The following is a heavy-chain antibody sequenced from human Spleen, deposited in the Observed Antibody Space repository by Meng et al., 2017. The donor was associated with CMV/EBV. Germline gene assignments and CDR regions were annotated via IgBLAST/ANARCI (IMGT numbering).Heavy chain of an antibody. V-gene: IGHV1-3*02. J-gene: IGHJ6*02. CDR2: SSAGNGNT. CDR3: ASWEYSSSSTMRWYYYGMDV. CDR1: GYTFSSYA. Sequence: ASVKVSCKASGYTFSSYALHCVRQAPRQRLEWKRWSSAGNGNTKYSQEFQGRVTITRDTSASTAYMEVNSLSSEDMAVYYCASWEYSSSSTMRWYYYGMDVWGQGTTVTVSS. D-gene: IGHD6-6*01.